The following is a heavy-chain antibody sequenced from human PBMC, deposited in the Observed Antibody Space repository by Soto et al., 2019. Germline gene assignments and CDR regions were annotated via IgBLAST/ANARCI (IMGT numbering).Heavy chain of an antibody. Sequence: ESGGGLVKPGGSLRLSCAASGFSFSNYYMSWIRQAPGKGLEWVSYISSSGDTIYYADAVKGRFTISRDNAKNSLYLQMNSLRAEDTAVYYCARDGSRSRWSNDHWGQGTRVTVSP. J-gene: IGHJ4*02. V-gene: IGHV3-11*01. CDR3: ARDGSRSRWSNDH. CDR1: GFSFSNYY. CDR2: ISSSGDTI. D-gene: IGHD2-15*01.